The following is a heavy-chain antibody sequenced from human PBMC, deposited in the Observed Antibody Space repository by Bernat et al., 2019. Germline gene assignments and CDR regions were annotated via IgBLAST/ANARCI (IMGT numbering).Heavy chain of an antibody. CDR1: GFTFSSYG. D-gene: IGHD3-10*01. CDR3: ARDPLPYYYGRTDAFDI. Sequence: QVQLVESGGGVVQPGRSLRLSCAASGFTFSSYGMHWVRQAPCKGLEWVAVIWYDGSNKYYADSVKGRFTISRDNSKNTLYLQMNSLRAEDTAVYYCARDPLPYYYGRTDAFDIWGQGTMVTVSS. CDR2: IWYDGSNK. V-gene: IGHV3-33*01. J-gene: IGHJ3*02.